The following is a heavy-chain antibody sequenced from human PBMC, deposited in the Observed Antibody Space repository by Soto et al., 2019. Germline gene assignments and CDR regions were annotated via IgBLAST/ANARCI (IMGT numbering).Heavy chain of an antibody. Sequence: QVQLQESGPGLVKPSGTLSLTCAVSGGSISSSNWWSWVRQPPGKGLEWIGEIYHSGSTNYNPSPKSRVTISVDKSKNQFSLKLSSVTAADTAVYYCARDRDYGDYADYYYYGMDVWGQGTTVTVSS. D-gene: IGHD4-17*01. CDR1: GGSISSSNW. CDR2: IYHSGST. V-gene: IGHV4-4*02. CDR3: ARDRDYGDYADYYYYGMDV. J-gene: IGHJ6*02.